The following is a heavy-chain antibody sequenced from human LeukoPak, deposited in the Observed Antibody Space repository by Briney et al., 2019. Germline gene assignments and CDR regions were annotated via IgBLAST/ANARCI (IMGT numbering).Heavy chain of an antibody. CDR3: ARALTGYYFDY. CDR1: GFTVSSNY. J-gene: IGHJ4*02. V-gene: IGHV3-66*01. CDR2: IYSGGNT. Sequence: GGSLRLSCAASGFTVSSNYMSWVRQAPGKGLEWVSAIYSGGNTNYADSVKGRFTISRDNSKNTLYPQMNSLRAEDTAVYYCARALTGYYFDYWGQGTLVTVSS. D-gene: IGHD3-10*01.